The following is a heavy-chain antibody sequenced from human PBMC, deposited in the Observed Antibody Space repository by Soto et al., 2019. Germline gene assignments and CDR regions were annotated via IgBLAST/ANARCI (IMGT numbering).Heavy chain of an antibody. J-gene: IGHJ4*02. CDR3: AKEIYGGNSNTGDFDY. CDR2: ISGSGGST. Sequence: GGSLRLSCAASGFTFSSYAMSWVRQAPGKGLEWVSAISGSGGSTYYADSVKDRFTISRDNSKNTLYLQMNSLRAEDTAVYYCAKEIYGGNSNTGDFDYWGQGTLVTVSS. V-gene: IGHV3-23*01. D-gene: IGHD4-17*01. CDR1: GFTFSSYA.